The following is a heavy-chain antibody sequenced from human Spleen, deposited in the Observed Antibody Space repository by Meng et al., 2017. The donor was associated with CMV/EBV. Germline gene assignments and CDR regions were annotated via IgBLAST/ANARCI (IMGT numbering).Heavy chain of an antibody. CDR2: ISTTSSYI. V-gene: IGHV3-21*04. Sequence: GGSLRLSCAASGFTLNSYSMSWVRQAPGKGLQWVSSISTTSSYIYYADSMKGRFTISRDNAKNSVYLQMNSLRVEDSAVYYCARSRMYSSSSGYWGQGTLVTVSS. CDR1: GFTLNSYS. J-gene: IGHJ4*02. D-gene: IGHD6-6*01. CDR3: ARSRMYSSSSGY.